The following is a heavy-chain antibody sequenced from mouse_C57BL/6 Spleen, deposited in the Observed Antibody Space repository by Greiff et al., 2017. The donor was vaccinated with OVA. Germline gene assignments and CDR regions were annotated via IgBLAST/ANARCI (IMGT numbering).Heavy chain of an antibody. Sequence: QVQLQQPGTELVKPGASVKLSCKASGYTFTSYWMHWVKQRPGQGLEWIGNINPSNGGTNYNEKFKSKATLTVDKSSSTADMQLSSLTSEDSAVDYCARRGSSGSLYYAMDYWGQGTSVTVSS. D-gene: IGHD3-2*02. CDR2: INPSNGGT. CDR1: GYTFTSYW. J-gene: IGHJ4*01. CDR3: ARRGSSGSLYYAMDY. V-gene: IGHV1-53*01.